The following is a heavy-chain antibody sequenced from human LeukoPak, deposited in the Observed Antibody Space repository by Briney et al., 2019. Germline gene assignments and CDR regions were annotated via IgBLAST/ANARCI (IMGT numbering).Heavy chain of an antibody. CDR2: IYSSGST. Sequence: SETLSLTCTVSGDSISSSSYYWGWIRQPPGEGLAWIGSIYSSGSTYYNPSLKSRVTISADTSKNQFSLKLSSVTAADTAVYYCARLGRIVATIGNYWGQGTLVTVSS. CDR1: GDSISSSSYY. J-gene: IGHJ4*02. CDR3: ARLGRIVATIGNY. D-gene: IGHD5-12*01. V-gene: IGHV4-39*01.